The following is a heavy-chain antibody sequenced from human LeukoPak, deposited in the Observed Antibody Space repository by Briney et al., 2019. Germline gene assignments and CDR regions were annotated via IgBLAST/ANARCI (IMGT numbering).Heavy chain of an antibody. CDR3: AKGILPYYYYGMDV. CDR1: GFTFSSYG. V-gene: IGHV3-30*18. CDR2: ISYDGSNK. D-gene: IGHD1-26*01. Sequence: GGSLRLSCAASGFTFSSYGIHWVRQAPGKGLEWVAVISYDGSNKYYADSVKGRFTISRDNSKNTLYLQMNSLRAEDTAVYYCAKGILPYYYYGMDVWGKGTTVTVSS. J-gene: IGHJ6*04.